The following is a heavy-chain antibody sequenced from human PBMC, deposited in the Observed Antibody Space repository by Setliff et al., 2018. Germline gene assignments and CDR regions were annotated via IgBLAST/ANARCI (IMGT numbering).Heavy chain of an antibody. CDR1: GGSITSFY. Sequence: SETLSLTCTVSGGSITSFYWSWIRQPAGKGLEWIGRVYASGVTKYNPSLKSRVTMSVDTSKSQFSLKLNSVTAADTAVYYCARTGTYRYFDYWGQGTRVTVPS. CDR2: VYASGVT. D-gene: IGHD1-1*01. J-gene: IGHJ4*02. V-gene: IGHV4-4*07. CDR3: ARTGTYRYFDY.